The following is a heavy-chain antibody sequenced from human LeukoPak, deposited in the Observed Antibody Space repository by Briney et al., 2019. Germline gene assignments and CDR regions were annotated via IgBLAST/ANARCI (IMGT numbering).Heavy chain of an antibody. CDR2: INPNSGGT. V-gene: IGHV1-2*02. D-gene: IGHD6-19*01. CDR1: GYTFTGYY. Sequence: GASVKVSCKASGYTFTGYYMHWVRQAPGQGLEWMGWINPNSGGTNYAQKFQGRVTMTRDTSISTAYMELSRLRSDDTAVYYCAREPAFVAGTFDYWGQGTLVTVSS. J-gene: IGHJ4*02. CDR3: AREPAFVAGTFDY.